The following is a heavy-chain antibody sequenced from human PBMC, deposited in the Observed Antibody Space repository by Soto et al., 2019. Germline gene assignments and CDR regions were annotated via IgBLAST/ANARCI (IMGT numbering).Heavy chain of an antibody. Sequence: QVQLVQSGAEVKKPGASVKVFCKASGYTFNIYGISWARQAPGQGLEWMGWISAYNGNTSYAKKFQDRVTMTTDTSTSTAYMELRSLRSHDTAVYYCARDVWGYGMDVWGQGTTVTVSS. CDR1: GYTFNIYG. CDR2: ISAYNGNT. CDR3: ARDVWGYGMDV. J-gene: IGHJ6*02. V-gene: IGHV1-18*01. D-gene: IGHD7-27*01.